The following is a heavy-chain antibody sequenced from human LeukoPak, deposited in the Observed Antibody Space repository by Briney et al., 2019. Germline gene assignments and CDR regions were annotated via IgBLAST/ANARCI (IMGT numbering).Heavy chain of an antibody. J-gene: IGHJ4*02. CDR1: GYTFTGYY. Sequence: GASVKVSCKASGYTFTGYYMHWVRQAPGQGLEWMGWINPNSGGTNYAQKFQGRVTMTRDTSISTAYMELSRLRSDDTAVYYCARASFFPYYYDSSGYFNYWGQGTLVTVSS. CDR2: INPNSGGT. D-gene: IGHD3-22*01. CDR3: ARASFFPYYYDSSGYFNY. V-gene: IGHV1-2*02.